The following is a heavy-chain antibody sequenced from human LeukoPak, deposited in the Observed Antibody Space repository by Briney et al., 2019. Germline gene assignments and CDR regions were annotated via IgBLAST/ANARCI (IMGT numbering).Heavy chain of an antibody. V-gene: IGHV4-38-2*02. Sequence: SETLSLTCSVSGYSISSGYYWGWIRQSPGKGLEWIGIIYHSGSTYYNPALKSRVTISIDTSKNQFSLKLISVTAADTAIYYCARRAGSYGDYYYFDYWRQVTLITVSS. CDR2: IYHSGST. J-gene: IGHJ4*02. CDR3: ARRAGSYGDYYYFDY. CDR1: GYSISSGYY. D-gene: IGHD4-17*01.